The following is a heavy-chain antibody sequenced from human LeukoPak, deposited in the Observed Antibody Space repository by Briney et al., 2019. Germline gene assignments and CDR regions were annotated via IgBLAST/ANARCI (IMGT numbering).Heavy chain of an antibody. D-gene: IGHD5-18*01. J-gene: IGHJ4*02. CDR1: GFTFNGSA. V-gene: IGHV3-30*04. CDR3: ARDGLYQDSDGFDSESFDY. CDR2: ISKDGKNK. Sequence: GGSLRLSCAASGFTFNGSAMHWVRQAPGKGLEWVALISKDGKNKYYVDSVKGRLTISRDNSKNTVFLEMNSLRVEDTAVCFCARDGLYQDSDGFDSESFDYWGQGTLVIVSS.